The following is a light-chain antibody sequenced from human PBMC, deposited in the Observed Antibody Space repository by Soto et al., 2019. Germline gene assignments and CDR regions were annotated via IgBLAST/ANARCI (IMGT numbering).Light chain of an antibody. Sequence: DIVMTQSPDSLAVSLGERATINCKSSQSVLYSSNNKSYLAWYQQKPGLPPKLLIYWASTRESGVPDRFSGSGSGTDFTRTISSLQAEDVAVYYCQQYFSAPWTFGQGTKVEIK. J-gene: IGKJ1*01. V-gene: IGKV4-1*01. CDR3: QQYFSAPWT. CDR2: WAS. CDR1: QSVLYSSNNKSY.